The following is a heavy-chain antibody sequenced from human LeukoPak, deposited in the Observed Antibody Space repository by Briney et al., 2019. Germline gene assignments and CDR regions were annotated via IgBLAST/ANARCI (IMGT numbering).Heavy chain of an antibody. CDR3: ARDWNSNPSGDAFDI. Sequence: SVKVSCKASGGTFSSYAISLVRQAPGQGLEWMGRIIPILGIANYAQKFQGRVTITADKSTSTAYMELSSLRSEDTAVYYCARDWNSNPSGDAFDIWGQGTMVTVSS. CDR2: IIPILGIA. D-gene: IGHD1-7*01. V-gene: IGHV1-69*04. J-gene: IGHJ3*02. CDR1: GGTFSSYA.